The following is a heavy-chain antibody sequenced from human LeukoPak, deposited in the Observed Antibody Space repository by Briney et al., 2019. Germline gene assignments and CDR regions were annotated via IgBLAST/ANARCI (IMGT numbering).Heavy chain of an antibody. J-gene: IGHJ6*02. CDR3: ARARPGYGSGSYYNGMDV. CDR1: GGSISSYY. V-gene: IGHV4-4*07. D-gene: IGHD3-10*01. CDR2: IYTSGST. Sequence: SETLSLTCTVSGGSISSYYWSWIRQPAGKGLEWIGRIYTSGSTNYNPSLKSRVTMSVDTSKNQFSLKLSSVTAADTAVYYCARARPGYGSGSYYNGMDVWGQGTTVTVSS.